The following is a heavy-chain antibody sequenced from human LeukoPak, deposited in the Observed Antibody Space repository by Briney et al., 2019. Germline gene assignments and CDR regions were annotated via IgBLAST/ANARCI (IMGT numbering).Heavy chain of an antibody. CDR3: ASYGGNKDFDY. CDR1: GFTFSSYA. D-gene: IGHD4-23*01. V-gene: IGHV3-23*03. CDR2: IYSGGST. J-gene: IGHJ4*02. Sequence: GGSLRLSCAASGFTFSSYAMSWVRQAPGKGLEWVSGIYSGGSTYYADSVKGRFTISRDNSKNTLYLQMNSLRAEDTAVYYCASYGGNKDFDYWGQGTLVTVSS.